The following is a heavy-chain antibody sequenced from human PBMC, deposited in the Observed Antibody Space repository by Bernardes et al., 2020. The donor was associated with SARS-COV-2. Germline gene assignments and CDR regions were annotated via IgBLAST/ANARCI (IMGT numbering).Heavy chain of an antibody. J-gene: IGHJ4*02. CDR3: AKDAEDGSGSYFAYYFDY. CDR1: GFTFDDYA. V-gene: IGHV3-9*01. D-gene: IGHD3-10*01. CDR2: ISWNSGSI. Sequence: GGSLRLSCAASGFTFDDYAMHWVRQAPGKGLEWVSYISWNSGSIGYADSVKGRFTISRDNAKNSLYLQMNSLRAEDTALYYCAKDAEDGSGSYFAYYFDYWGQGTLVTVSS.